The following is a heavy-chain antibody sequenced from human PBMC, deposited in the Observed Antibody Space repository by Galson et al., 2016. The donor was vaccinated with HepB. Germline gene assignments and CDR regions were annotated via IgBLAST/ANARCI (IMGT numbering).Heavy chain of an antibody. CDR3: ARDRIYWIGGDCYSGGFDY. CDR2: ISSSSNTI. CDR1: GFTFTTYT. D-gene: IGHD2-15*01. V-gene: IGHV3-48*02. Sequence: SLRLSCAASGFTFTTYTMNWVRQAPGKGLEWVSYISSSSNTIYYADSVKGRFTISRDDAKNSLYLQMNSLRDEDTAVYYCARDRIYWIGGDCYSGGFDYWGQGTLVTVSS. J-gene: IGHJ4*02.